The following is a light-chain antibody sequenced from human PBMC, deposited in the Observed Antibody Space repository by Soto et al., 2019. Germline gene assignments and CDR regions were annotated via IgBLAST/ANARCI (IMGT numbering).Light chain of an antibody. CDR1: SSDVGGSNY. CDR3: SSYTSSSTYV. J-gene: IGLJ1*01. Sequence: QSALTQPASVSGSPGQSITISCTGTSSDVGGSNYVSWYQQHPGKAPKLIIFDVSHRPSGFSNRFSGSKSGNTASLNISGLQAEDEADYYCSSYTSSSTYVFGTGTKLTVL. V-gene: IGLV2-14*03. CDR2: DVS.